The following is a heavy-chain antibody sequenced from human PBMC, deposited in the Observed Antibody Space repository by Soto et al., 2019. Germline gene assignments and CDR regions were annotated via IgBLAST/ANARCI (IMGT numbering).Heavy chain of an antibody. D-gene: IGHD2-15*01. V-gene: IGHV5-51*01. CDR2: IYPDDSDT. Sequence: EVQLVQSGAEVGKPGESLKISCKGSGYSFTSYWIGWVRQMPGKGLEWMGIIYPDDSDTRYSPSFQGQVTISADKSISTAYLQWSSLKASDTAMYYCARHVVVAEKYYYMDVWGKGTTVTVSS. CDR1: GYSFTSYW. J-gene: IGHJ6*03. CDR3: ARHVVVAEKYYYMDV.